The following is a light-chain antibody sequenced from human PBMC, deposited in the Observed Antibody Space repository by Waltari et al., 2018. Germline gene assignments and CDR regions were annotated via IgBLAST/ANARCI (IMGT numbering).Light chain of an antibody. V-gene: IGLV1-51*02. CDR1: RSNIGNNY. CDR2: DDI. Sequence: QSVLTQPPSVSAAPGQRATISCSGGRSNIGNNYVSWYRQFPRTAPKLLICDDIERPSAIAGRFSGSKSGTSATLDITGLRAGDEADYYCGTWDSSLSGAVFGGGTHLTVL. J-gene: IGLJ7*01. CDR3: GTWDSSLSGAV.